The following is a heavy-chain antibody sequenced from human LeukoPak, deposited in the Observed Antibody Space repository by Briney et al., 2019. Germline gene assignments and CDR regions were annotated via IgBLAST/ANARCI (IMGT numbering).Heavy chain of an antibody. Sequence: GGSLRLSCAASGFTFSSYSMNWVRQAPEKGLEWVSSISNGGSYIYYADSVKGRFTISRDNAKNSLYLQMNSLRAEDTAVYYCANHLACGSTSCPPFDYWGQGTLVTVSS. V-gene: IGHV3-21*01. D-gene: IGHD2-2*01. CDR2: ISNGGSYI. CDR3: ANHLACGSTSCPPFDY. CDR1: GFTFSSYS. J-gene: IGHJ4*02.